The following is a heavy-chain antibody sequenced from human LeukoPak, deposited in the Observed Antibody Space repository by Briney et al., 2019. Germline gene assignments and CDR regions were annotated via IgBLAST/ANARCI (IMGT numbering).Heavy chain of an antibody. CDR1: GGSFSGYY. D-gene: IGHD6-6*01. CDR3: ARGVVAARYYYYYMDV. J-gene: IGHJ6*03. CDR2: INHSGST. V-gene: IGHV4-34*01. Sequence: SETLSLTCAVYGGSFSGYYWSWIRQPPGKGLEWIGEINHSGSTNYNPSLKSRVAISVDTSKNQFSLKLSSVTAADTAVYHCARGVVAARYYYYYMDVWGKGTTVTVSS.